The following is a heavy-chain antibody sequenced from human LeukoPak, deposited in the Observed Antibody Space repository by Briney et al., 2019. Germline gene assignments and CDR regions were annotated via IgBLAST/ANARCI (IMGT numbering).Heavy chain of an antibody. CDR3: AKVPQPDYYFDY. V-gene: IGHV3-23*01. Sequence: GGSLRLSCSASGFSFSSYDMSWVRQAPGKGLEWVSSISGSGDRTIYADSVRGRLTISRDKSKNTLYLQRTSLRAEDTAVYYCAKVPQPDYYFDYWGQGSLVTVSS. CDR2: ISGSGDRT. J-gene: IGHJ4*02. CDR1: GFSFSSYD.